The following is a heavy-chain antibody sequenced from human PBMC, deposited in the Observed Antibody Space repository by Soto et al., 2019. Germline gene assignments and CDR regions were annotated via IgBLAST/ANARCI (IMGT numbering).Heavy chain of an antibody. Sequence: QLQLQESGPGLVKPSETLSLTCSVSGGSMSSTSYYWGWIRQPPGKGLEWIGSIYYSGSTYSNPSLESRVTISIDTSKNQFSLKLSSVTAADTAVYYCASPQGAVAVAGAFDYWGQGTLVTVSS. CDR3: ASPQGAVAVAGAFDY. D-gene: IGHD6-19*01. CDR2: IYYSGST. J-gene: IGHJ4*02. V-gene: IGHV4-39*01. CDR1: GGSMSSTSYY.